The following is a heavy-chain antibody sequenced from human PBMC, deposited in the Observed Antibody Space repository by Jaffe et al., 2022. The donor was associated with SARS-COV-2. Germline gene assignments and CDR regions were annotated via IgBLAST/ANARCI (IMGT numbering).Heavy chain of an antibody. CDR3: AKAFDASGTLSLYFQH. D-gene: IGHD3-10*01. V-gene: IGHV5-51*01. CDR1: GYRFTTYW. J-gene: IGHJ1*01. Sequence: DVQLVQSGAEVKKPGESLKISCKTSGYRFTTYWIGWVRQMAGEGLEWIGVIYPGDSATRYSPSFQGQVTISADKSISTAFLQWSSLKASDSAMYYCAKAFDASGTLSLYFQHWGQGSLVTVSS. CDR2: IYPGDSAT.